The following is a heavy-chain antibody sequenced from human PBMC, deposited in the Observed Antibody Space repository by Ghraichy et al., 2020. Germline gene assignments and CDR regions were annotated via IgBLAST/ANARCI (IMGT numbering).Heavy chain of an antibody. CDR1: GGTFSSYA. CDR3: ARVYYDILTGYRNYYYYGMDV. Sequence: SVKVSCKASGGTFSSYAISWVRQAPGQGLEWMGRIIPILGIANYAQKFQGRVTITADKSTSTAYMELSSLRSEDMAVYYCARVYYDILTGYRNYYYYGMDVWGQGTTVTVSS. D-gene: IGHD3-9*01. CDR2: IIPILGIA. V-gene: IGHV1-69*04. J-gene: IGHJ6*02.